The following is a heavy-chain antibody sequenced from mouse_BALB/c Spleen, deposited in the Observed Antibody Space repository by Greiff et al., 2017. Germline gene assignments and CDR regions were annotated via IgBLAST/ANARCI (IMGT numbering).Heavy chain of an antibody. CDR3: ARKAYDYDGAWFAY. CDR2: IYPGDGDT. Sequence: VQLQESGAELARPGASVKLSCKASGYTFTSYWMQWVKQRPGQGLEWIGAIYPGDGDTRYTQKFKGKATLTADKSSSTAYMQLSSLASEDSAVYYCARKAYDYDGAWFAYWGQGTLVTVSA. V-gene: IGHV1-87*01. D-gene: IGHD2-4*01. CDR1: GYTFTSYW. J-gene: IGHJ3*01.